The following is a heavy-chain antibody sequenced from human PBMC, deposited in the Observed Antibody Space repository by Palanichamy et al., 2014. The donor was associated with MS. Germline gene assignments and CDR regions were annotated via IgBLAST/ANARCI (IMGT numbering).Heavy chain of an antibody. CDR3: ARGRSYAGAFDI. CDR2: IYSGGST. J-gene: IGHJ3*02. V-gene: IGHV3-53*01. Sequence: EVQLVGSGGGLIQSGGSLRLSCAASGFTVSSNYMSWVRQAPGKGLEWVSVIYSGGSTKYADSVKGRFTISRDKSKNTLYLQMNSLRVEDTAVYYCARGRSYAGAFDIWGQGTMVTVSS. CDR1: GFTVSSNY. D-gene: IGHD1-26*01.